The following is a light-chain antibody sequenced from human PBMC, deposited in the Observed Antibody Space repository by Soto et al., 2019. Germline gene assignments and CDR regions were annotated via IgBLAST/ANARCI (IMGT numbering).Light chain of an antibody. Sequence: QSVLTQPPSASGTPGQRVTLSCSGSSSNIGSNTVNWYQQLPGTAPKLLIYSNNQRPSGVPDRFSGSKSGTSASLAISGLQSEDEADYYCAAWDDSLIGVVFGGGTKLTVL. CDR3: AAWDDSLIGVV. CDR2: SNN. V-gene: IGLV1-44*01. CDR1: SSNIGSNT. J-gene: IGLJ2*01.